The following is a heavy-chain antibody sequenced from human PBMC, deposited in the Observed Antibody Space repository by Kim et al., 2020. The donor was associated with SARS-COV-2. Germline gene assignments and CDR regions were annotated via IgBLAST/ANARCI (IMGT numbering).Heavy chain of an antibody. V-gene: IGHV3-23*01. CDR3: AKDSGGFVVVPAAPYGIDY. J-gene: IGHJ4*02. D-gene: IGHD2-2*01. Sequence: GGSLRLSCAASGFTFSSYAMSWVRQAPGKGLEWVSAISGSGGSTYYADSVKGRFTISRDNSKNTLYLQMNSLRAEDTAVYYCAKDSGGFVVVPAAPYGIDYWGQGTLVTVSS. CDR2: ISGSGGST. CDR1: GFTFSSYA.